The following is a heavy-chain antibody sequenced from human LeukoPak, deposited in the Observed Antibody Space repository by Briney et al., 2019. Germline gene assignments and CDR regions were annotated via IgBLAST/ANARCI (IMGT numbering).Heavy chain of an antibody. CDR1: GFSFSYYA. J-gene: IGHJ3*02. V-gene: IGHV3-23*01. Sequence: GGSLRLSCAASGFSFSYYAMSWVRQAPGKGLEWFSGISSGGGTTYYEDSVKGRFTISRDNSKTTLYLLMNSLRAEDTAVYFCAKDPSSGFADGDAFDIWGQGTMVTVSS. D-gene: IGHD3-10*01. CDR2: ISSGGGTT. CDR3: AKDPSSGFADGDAFDI.